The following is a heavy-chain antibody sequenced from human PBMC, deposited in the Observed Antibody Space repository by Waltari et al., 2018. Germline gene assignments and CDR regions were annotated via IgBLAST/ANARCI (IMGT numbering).Heavy chain of an antibody. D-gene: IGHD6-13*01. J-gene: IGHJ4*02. CDR3: ARDRYSGSPKLYYFDY. CDR2: IYHSGTT. CDR1: GYSISSGYY. V-gene: IGHV4-38-2*02. Sequence: QVQLQESGPGLVKPSETLSLTCTVSGYSISSGYYWGWIRQPPGKGLEWIGNIYHSGTTYYNPSLKSRVTISVDTSKHQLSLKLNSVTAADTAVYYCARDRYSGSPKLYYFDYWGQGALVTVSS.